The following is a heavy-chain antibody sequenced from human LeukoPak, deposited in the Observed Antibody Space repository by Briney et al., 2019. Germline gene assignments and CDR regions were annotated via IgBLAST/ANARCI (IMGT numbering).Heavy chain of an antibody. D-gene: IGHD4-17*01. V-gene: IGHV2-70*11. Sequence: SGPALVKPTQTLTLTCTFSGFSLRTSGMCVNWIRQPPAKALEWLARINWDDDKYYSTSLTTRLTISKDTSKNQVVLTMTNMDPVDTATYYCARISTVTTSDAFDIWGQGTMVTVSS. CDR1: GFSLRTSGMC. CDR3: ARISTVTTSDAFDI. CDR2: INWDDDK. J-gene: IGHJ3*02.